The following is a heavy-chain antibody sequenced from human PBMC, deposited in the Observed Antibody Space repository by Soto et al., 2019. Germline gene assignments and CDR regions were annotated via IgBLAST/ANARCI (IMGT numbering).Heavy chain of an antibody. CDR1: GGSISSISYY. CDR2: IYYSGST. J-gene: IGHJ6*03. Sequence: SDTLSLTWTVSGGSISSISYYLSCIRQHPKKGLEWIGYIYYSGSTNYNPSLKSRVTISVDTSKNQFSLKLSSVTAADTAVYYCARDSDQTDYSKFSGMDVWGKGTTVTVSS. V-gene: IGHV4-61*01. D-gene: IGHD4-4*01. CDR3: ARDSDQTDYSKFSGMDV.